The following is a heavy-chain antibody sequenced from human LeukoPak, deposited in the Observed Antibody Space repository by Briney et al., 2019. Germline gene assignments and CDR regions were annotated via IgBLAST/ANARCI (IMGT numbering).Heavy chain of an antibody. CDR2: IIPIFGTA. CDR3: AGGPPAANWFDP. D-gene: IGHD2-2*01. V-gene: IGHV1-69*13. Sequence: VASVKVSCKASGGTFSSYAISWVRQASGQGLEWMGGIIPIFGTANYAQKFQGRVTITADESTSTAYMELSSLRSEDTAVYYCAGGPPAANWFDPWGQGTLVTVSS. CDR1: GGTFSSYA. J-gene: IGHJ5*02.